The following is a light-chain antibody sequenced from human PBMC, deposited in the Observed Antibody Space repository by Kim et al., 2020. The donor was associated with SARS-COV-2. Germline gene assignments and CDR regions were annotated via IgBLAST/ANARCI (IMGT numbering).Light chain of an antibody. V-gene: IGLV2-14*01. Sequence: QPASVSGSPGRSITISCTGTSSDVGGYNYVSWYQQHPGKAPKLMIYDVSKRPSGVSNRFSGSKSGNTASLTISGLQAEDEADYYCSSYTSSSTWVFGGGTKLTVL. CDR2: DVS. CDR1: SSDVGGYNY. J-gene: IGLJ3*02. CDR3: SSYTSSSTWV.